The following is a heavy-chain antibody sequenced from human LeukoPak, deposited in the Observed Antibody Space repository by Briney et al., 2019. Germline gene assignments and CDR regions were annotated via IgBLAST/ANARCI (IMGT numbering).Heavy chain of an antibody. J-gene: IGHJ4*02. Sequence: GGSLRLSCAASGFTFSSYWMSWVRQAPGKGLEWVANIKQDGSEKYYVDSVKGRFTISRDNAKNSLYLQMNSLRAEGTAVYYCASPLLDYYDSSGYYSQIDYWGRGTLVTVSS. D-gene: IGHD3-22*01. V-gene: IGHV3-7*01. CDR2: IKQDGSEK. CDR1: GFTFSSYW. CDR3: ASPLLDYYDSSGYYSQIDY.